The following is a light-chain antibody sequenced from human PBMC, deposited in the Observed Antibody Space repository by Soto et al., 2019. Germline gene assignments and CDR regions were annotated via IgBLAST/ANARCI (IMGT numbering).Light chain of an antibody. V-gene: IGKV3-11*01. Sequence: EIVLTQSAATLSLSPGERATLSCRASQTVSSYLLWYQQKPGQAPRLLIYDASNRASGTPARFSGSGYETDFNLTISSLEPEDIAVYYCQHRMNWPLTFGQGTRLEIK. CDR1: QTVSSY. J-gene: IGKJ5*01. CDR2: DAS. CDR3: QHRMNWPLT.